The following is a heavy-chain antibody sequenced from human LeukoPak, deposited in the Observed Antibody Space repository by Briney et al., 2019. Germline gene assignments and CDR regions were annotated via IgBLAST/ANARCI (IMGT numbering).Heavy chain of an antibody. V-gene: IGHV3-48*03. CDR1: GFTFSSYE. CDR3: ATPWYGGAYR. J-gene: IGHJ4*02. D-gene: IGHD3-10*01. Sequence: PGGSLRLSCAASGFTFSSYEMNWVRQAPGKGLEWVSYISSSGSTIYYADSVKGRFTISRDNAKNSLYLQMNSLRAEDTAVYYCATPWYGGAYRWGQGTLVTVSS. CDR2: ISSSGSTI.